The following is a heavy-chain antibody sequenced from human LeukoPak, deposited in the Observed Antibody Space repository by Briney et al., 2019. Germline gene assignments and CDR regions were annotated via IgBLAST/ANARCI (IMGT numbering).Heavy chain of an antibody. CDR1: GYTFTSYG. CDR3: ARTVTAYNWFDP. J-gene: IGHJ5*02. CDR2: ISAYNGNT. D-gene: IGHD4-17*01. V-gene: IGHV1-18*01. Sequence: ASVKVCCKASGYTFTSYGISWVRQAPGQGLEWMGWISAYNGNTNYAQKLQGRVTMTTDTSTSTAYMELRSLRSDDTAVYYCARTVTAYNWFDPWGQGTLVTVSS.